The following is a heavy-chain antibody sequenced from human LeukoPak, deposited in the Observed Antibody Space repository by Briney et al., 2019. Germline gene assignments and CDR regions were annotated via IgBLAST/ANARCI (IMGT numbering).Heavy chain of an antibody. Sequence: GGSLRLSCAASGLTFSSHAMSWVRQAPGKGLEWVSIISGSGGSTYYADSVKGRFTISRDNSKNTLYLQMNSLRAEDTAVYYCAESGSASIYFDYWGQGTLVTVSS. V-gene: IGHV3-23*01. CDR2: ISGSGGST. D-gene: IGHD2/OR15-2a*01. J-gene: IGHJ4*02. CDR3: AESGSASIYFDY. CDR1: GLTFSSHA.